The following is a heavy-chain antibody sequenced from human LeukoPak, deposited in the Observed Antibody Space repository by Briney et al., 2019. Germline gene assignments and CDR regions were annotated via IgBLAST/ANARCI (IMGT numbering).Heavy chain of an antibody. J-gene: IGHJ4*02. V-gene: IGHV1-2*02. CDR3: ARASGELHLGY. Sequence: ASVKVSCKASGYTFTGYYMHWVRQAPGQGLEWMGWINPNSDGTNYAQKFQGRVTMTRDTSISTAYMELSRLRSDDTAVYYCARASGELHLGYWGQGTLVTVSS. D-gene: IGHD1-26*01. CDR1: GYTFTGYY. CDR2: INPNSDGT.